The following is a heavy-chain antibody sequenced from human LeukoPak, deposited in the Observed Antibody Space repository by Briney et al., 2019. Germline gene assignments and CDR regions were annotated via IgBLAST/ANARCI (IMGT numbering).Heavy chain of an antibody. J-gene: IGHJ1*01. CDR3: AKVYFDTSGYLTPFQH. D-gene: IGHD3-22*01. CDR1: GFTFRNYA. V-gene: IGHV3-23*01. CDR2: ISGSGGTT. Sequence: GTSLRLSCAASGFTFRNYAMSWVRQSPGQGLEWVSTISGSGGTTYYADSVKGRFTISRDNSKNTLHLQMNSLRAEDTAAYYCAKVYFDTSGYLTPFQHWGQGTLVTVSS.